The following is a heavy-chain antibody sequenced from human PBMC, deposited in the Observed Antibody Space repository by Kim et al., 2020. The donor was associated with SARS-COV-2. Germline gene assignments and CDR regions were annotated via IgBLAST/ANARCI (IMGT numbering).Heavy chain of an antibody. D-gene: IGHD1-26*01. Sequence: GGSLSLSCAASGFTFDDYAMHWVRQAPGKGLEWVSGISWNSGSIGYADSVKGRFTISRDNAKNSLYLQMNSLRAEDTALYYCAKALGEGPEEGFDYWGQGTLVTVSP. J-gene: IGHJ4*02. CDR1: GFTFDDYA. V-gene: IGHV3-9*01. CDR2: ISWNSGSI. CDR3: AKALGEGPEEGFDY.